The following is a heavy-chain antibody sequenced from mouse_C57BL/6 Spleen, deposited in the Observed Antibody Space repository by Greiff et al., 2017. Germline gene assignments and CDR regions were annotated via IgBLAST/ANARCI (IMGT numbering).Heavy chain of an antibody. CDR1: GYTFTDYE. J-gene: IGHJ3*01. CDR3: TRWAWFAY. CDR2: IDPETGGT. Sequence: QVQLQQSGAELVRPGASVTLSCKASGYTFTDYEMHWVKQTPVHVLEWIGAIDPETGGTAYNQKFKGKAILTADKSSSTAYMELRSLTSEDSAVYYCTRWAWFAYWGQGTLVTVSA. V-gene: IGHV1-15*01.